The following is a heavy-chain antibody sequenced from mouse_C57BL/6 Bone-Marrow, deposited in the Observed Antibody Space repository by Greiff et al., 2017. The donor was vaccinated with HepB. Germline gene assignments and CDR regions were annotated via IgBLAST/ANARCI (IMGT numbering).Heavy chain of an antibody. CDR3: AREATVSYFDY. CDR2: IDPETGGT. Sequence: VQLQQSGAELVRPGASVTLSCKASGYTFTDYEMHWVKQTPVHGLEWIGAIDPETGGTAYNQKFKGKAILTADKSSSTAYMELRSLTSEDSAVYYGAREATVSYFDYWGQGTTLTVSS. V-gene: IGHV1-15*01. J-gene: IGHJ2*01. CDR1: GYTFTDYE. D-gene: IGHD1-1*01.